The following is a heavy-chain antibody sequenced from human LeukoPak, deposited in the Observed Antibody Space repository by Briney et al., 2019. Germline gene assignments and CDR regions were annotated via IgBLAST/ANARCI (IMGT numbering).Heavy chain of an antibody. CDR1: GLTFSSYS. CDR2: ISSSRCTI. J-gene: IGHJ5*02. Sequence: PGGSLRLSCAASGLTFSSYSMNWVRQAPGKGRDWVSYISSSRCTIYYADSVKARFTISADNAKISLYLQMHSLRTDDTAVYYCARGDYGDHSKWFAPWAREPWSPSPQ. V-gene: IGHV3-48*04. D-gene: IGHD4-17*01. CDR3: ARGDYGDHSKWFAP.